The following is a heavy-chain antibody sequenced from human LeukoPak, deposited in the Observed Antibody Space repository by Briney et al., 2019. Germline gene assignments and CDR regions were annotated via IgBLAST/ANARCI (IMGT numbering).Heavy chain of an antibody. D-gene: IGHD6-13*01. CDR2: INHSGST. Sequence: PSETLSLTCAVYGGSFSGYYWSWIRQPPGKGLEWIGEINHSGSTNYNPSLKSRVTISVDTSKNQFSLKLSSVTAADTAVYYCARGRIAAAGTGVDYWGQGTLVTVSS. J-gene: IGHJ4*02. V-gene: IGHV4-34*01. CDR1: GGSFSGYY. CDR3: ARGRIAAAGTGVDY.